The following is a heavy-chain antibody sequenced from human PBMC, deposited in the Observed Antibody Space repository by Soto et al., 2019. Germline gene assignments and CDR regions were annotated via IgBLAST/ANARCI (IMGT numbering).Heavy chain of an antibody. CDR3: ARGVSGWEPEYFQH. J-gene: IGHJ1*01. D-gene: IGHD6-19*01. CDR2: IWYDGSNK. Sequence: GGSLRLSCAASGFTFSSYGMHWVRQAPGKGLEWVAVIWYDGSNKYYADSVKGRFTISRDNSKNTLYLQMNSLRAEDTAVYYCARGVSGWEPEYFQHWGQGTLVTVSS. V-gene: IGHV3-33*01. CDR1: GFTFSSYG.